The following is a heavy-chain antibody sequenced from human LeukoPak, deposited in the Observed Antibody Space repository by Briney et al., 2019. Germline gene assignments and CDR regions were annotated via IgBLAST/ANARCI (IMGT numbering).Heavy chain of an antibody. V-gene: IGHV4-61*09. CDR1: GGSISSGSYY. CDR2: IYTSGST. Sequence: SETLSLTCTVSGGSISSGSYYWSWIRQPAGKGLEWIGHIYTSGSTNSNPSLKSRVTISLDTSKNQFSLKLSSVTAADTAVYYCARHFPIAVAGTVYFDYWGQGTLVTVSS. D-gene: IGHD6-19*01. J-gene: IGHJ4*02. CDR3: ARHFPIAVAGTVYFDY.